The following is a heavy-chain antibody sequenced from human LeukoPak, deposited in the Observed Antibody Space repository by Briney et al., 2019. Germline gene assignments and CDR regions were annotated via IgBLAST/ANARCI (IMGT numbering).Heavy chain of an antibody. D-gene: IGHD3-22*01. V-gene: IGHV3-11*01. CDR3: ARVARINYYDSSGYPDY. CDR2: ISSTGSTI. CDR1: GFTFSDYY. Sequence: PGGSLRLSCAASGFTFSDYYMSWIRQAPGKGLEWVSYISSTGSTIYYADSVKGRFTVSRDNAQNSLYLQMNSLRAEDTALYYCARVARINYYDSSGYPDYWGQGTLVTVSP. J-gene: IGHJ4*02.